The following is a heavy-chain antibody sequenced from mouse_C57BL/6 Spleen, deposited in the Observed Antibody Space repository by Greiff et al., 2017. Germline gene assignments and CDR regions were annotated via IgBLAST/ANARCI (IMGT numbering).Heavy chain of an antibody. CDR3: ASSNYDLYAMDY. D-gene: IGHD2-5*01. V-gene: IGHV5-9*01. CDR1: GFTFSSYT. CDR2: ISGGGGNT. Sequence: EVQGVESGGGLVKPGGSLKLSCAASGFTFSSYTMSWVRQTPEKRLEWVATISGGGGNTYYPDSVKGRFTISRDNAKNTLYLQMSSLRSEDTALYYCASSNYDLYAMDYWGQGTSVTVSS. J-gene: IGHJ4*01.